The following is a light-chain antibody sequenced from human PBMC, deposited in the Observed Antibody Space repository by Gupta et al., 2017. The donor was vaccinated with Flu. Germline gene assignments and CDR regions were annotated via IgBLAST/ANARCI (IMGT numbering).Light chain of an antibody. CDR3: QQANSFPPT. CDR1: QGLSSW. J-gene: IGKJ1*01. Sequence: PSSVSASVGDRVTITCRASQGLSSWLAWYQQKPWKAPKLLIYAASTLQRGVPSRFSGSASGTDFTLTISSLQPEDFATYYCQQANSFPPTFGQGTKVQIK. V-gene: IGKV1-12*01. CDR2: AAS.